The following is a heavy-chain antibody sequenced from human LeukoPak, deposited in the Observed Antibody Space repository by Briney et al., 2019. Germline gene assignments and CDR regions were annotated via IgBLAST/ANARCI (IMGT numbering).Heavy chain of an antibody. D-gene: IGHD3-10*01. J-gene: IGHJ5*02. CDR3: ARDLGATMVRGVIWFDP. V-gene: IGHV4-34*01. CDR1: GGSFSGYY. Sequence: SETLSLTCAVYGGSFSGYYWSWIRQPPGKGLEWIGEINHSGSTNYNPSLKSRVTISVDASKNQFSLKLSSVTAADTAVYYCARDLGATMVRGVIWFDPWGQGTLVTVSS. CDR2: INHSGST.